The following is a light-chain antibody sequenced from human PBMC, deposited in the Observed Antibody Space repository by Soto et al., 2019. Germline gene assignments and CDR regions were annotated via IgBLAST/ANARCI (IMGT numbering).Light chain of an antibody. CDR2: DVS. V-gene: IGLV2-14*01. CDR3: SSYTSSSTLV. J-gene: IGLJ1*01. Sequence: QSALTQPASVSGSPGQSITISCTGTSSDVGAYNSVAWYQHNPGKAPKLMIYDVSNRPSGVSIRFSGSQSANTASLSISGLQADDEADYYCSSYTSSSTLVFGTGTKLTVL. CDR1: SSDVGAYNS.